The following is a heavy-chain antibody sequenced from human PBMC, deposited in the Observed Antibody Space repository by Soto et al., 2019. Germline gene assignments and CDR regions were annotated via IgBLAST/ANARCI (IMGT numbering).Heavy chain of an antibody. J-gene: IGHJ4*02. CDR2: IYYSGST. CDR3: ARLGGYYQALDS. Sequence: SETLSLTCTVSGGSISSGNYYWSWIRQPPGKGLEWIGYIYYSGSTNYNPSLKSRVTISVDTSRNQFSLRLTSVTAADTAVYYCARLGGYYQALDSWGQGTLVTVSS. D-gene: IGHD3-3*01. V-gene: IGHV4-61*01. CDR1: GGSISSGNYY.